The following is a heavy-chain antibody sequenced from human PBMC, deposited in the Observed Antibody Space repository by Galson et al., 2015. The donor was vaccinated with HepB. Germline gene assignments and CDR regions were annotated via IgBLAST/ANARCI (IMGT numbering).Heavy chain of an antibody. CDR1: GGSISSYY. Sequence: LSLTCTVSGGSISSYYWSWIRQPPGKGLAWIGYIYYSGSTNYNPSLKSRVTISVDTSKNQFSLKLSSVTAADTAVYYCARGRVGDILTGYSADAFDIWGQGTMVTVSS. CDR2: IYYSGST. D-gene: IGHD3-9*01. V-gene: IGHV4-59*01. CDR3: ARGRVGDILTGYSADAFDI. J-gene: IGHJ3*02.